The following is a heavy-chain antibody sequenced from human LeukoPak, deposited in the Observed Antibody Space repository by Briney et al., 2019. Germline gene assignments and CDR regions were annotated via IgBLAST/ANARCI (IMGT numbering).Heavy chain of an antibody. Sequence: GGSLRLSCEVSGFIFSNFAMHWVRQSPGKGLEWVAVISYDGSNKYYADSVKGRFTISRDNSKNTLYLQMNSLRAEDTAVYYCAKAPLSGYSYGPDYWGQGTLVTVSS. CDR2: ISYDGSNK. J-gene: IGHJ4*02. V-gene: IGHV3-30*18. D-gene: IGHD5-18*01. CDR1: GFIFSNFA. CDR3: AKAPLSGYSYGPDY.